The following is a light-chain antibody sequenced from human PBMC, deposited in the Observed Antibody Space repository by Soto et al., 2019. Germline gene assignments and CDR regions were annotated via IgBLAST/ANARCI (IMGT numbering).Light chain of an antibody. CDR3: QQYGSSPPYT. V-gene: IGKV3-20*01. CDR1: QSVSSSY. J-gene: IGKJ2*01. Sequence: EIVLTQSPGTLSLSPGERATLSCRASQSVSSSYLAWYQQKPGQAPRLLVYGASSRATGIPDMFSGSGSGTDFTLTISRLEPEDFAVYYCQQYGSSPPYTFGQVTKLEIK. CDR2: GAS.